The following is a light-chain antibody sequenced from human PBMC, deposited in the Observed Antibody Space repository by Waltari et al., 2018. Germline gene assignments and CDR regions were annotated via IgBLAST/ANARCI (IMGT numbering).Light chain of an antibody. Sequence: QTVVTQEPSFSVSPGGTVTLTCGLTSGSVSPSYFPRWYQQTPGQAPRTLIYSTNTRSSGVPDRFSGSILENKAALTITGAQADDESDYYCVLYMGGGIWVFGGGTKLTVL. CDR1: SGSVSPSYF. CDR2: STN. J-gene: IGLJ3*02. CDR3: VLYMGGGIWV. V-gene: IGLV8-61*01.